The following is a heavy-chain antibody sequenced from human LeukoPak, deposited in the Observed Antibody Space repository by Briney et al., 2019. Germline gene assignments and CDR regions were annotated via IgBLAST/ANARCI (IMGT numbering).Heavy chain of an antibody. J-gene: IGHJ5*02. Sequence: SGPTLVKPTQTLTLTCTFSGFSLSTSGVGVGWIRQPPGKALEWLALIYLDDDKRYSPSLKSRLTTPKDTSKNQVVLTMTNMDPVDTATYYCAHPIPLVRRVTFDPWGQGTLVTVSS. CDR1: GFSLSTSGVG. D-gene: IGHD3-10*01. V-gene: IGHV2-5*02. CDR2: IYLDDDK. CDR3: AHPIPLVRRVTFDP.